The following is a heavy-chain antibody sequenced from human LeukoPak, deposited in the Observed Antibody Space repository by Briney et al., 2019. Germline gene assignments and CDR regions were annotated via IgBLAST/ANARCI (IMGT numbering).Heavy chain of an antibody. V-gene: IGHV4-59*01. CDR2: IYYSGST. D-gene: IGHD2-15*01. CDR3: AREKSPDYCSGASCYFDY. J-gene: IGHJ4*02. CDR1: GGSISSYY. Sequence: SETLSLTCTVSGGSISSYYWSWIRQPPGKGLEWIGYIYYSGSTNYNPSLKSRVTISVDTSKNQFSLKLSSVTAADTAVYYCAREKSPDYCSGASCYFDYWGQGTLVTISP.